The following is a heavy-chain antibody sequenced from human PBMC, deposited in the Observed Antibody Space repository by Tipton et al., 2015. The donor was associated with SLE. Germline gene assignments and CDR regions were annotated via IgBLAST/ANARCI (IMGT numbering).Heavy chain of an antibody. CDR1: GYIFTTYG. D-gene: IGHD1-14*01. V-gene: IGHV1-18*01. CDR2: ISVYNDNT. J-gene: IGHJ6*02. CDR3: ARDAREDGKGRKMDV. Sequence: QLVQSGAEVKKPGASVMVSCKVTGYIFTTYGVKWVRQAPGQGLEWMGWISVYNDNTNYAQNLQGRVIMTTDTSTNTAYMELRSLRSDDTAVYYCARDAREDGKGRKMDVWGQGTTVTVSS.